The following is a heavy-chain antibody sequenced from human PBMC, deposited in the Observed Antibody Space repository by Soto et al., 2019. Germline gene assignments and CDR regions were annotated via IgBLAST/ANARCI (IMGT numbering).Heavy chain of an antibody. D-gene: IGHD6-19*01. CDR1: GFSLDTFAVG. V-gene: IGHV2-5*02. J-gene: IGHJ4*02. CDR2: IYWDDTK. CDR3: AHGSGWLSDQ. Sequence: QITLKESGPTLVKPTQTLTLTCTFSGFSLDTFAVGVNWIRQPPGKPLEWLALIYWDDTKHYSSSLRNRLTITKDTSNNQVVLTMTNMDPVDTATYYCAHGSGWLSDQWGQGTLVTVSS.